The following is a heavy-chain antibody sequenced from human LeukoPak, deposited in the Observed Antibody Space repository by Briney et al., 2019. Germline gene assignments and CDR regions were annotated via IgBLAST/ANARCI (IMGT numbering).Heavy chain of an antibody. CDR2: IKNKAYGETT. CDR3: TRDTDYDFWSGYRYGMDV. Sequence: GGSLRLSCSGSAFTFGDYVLNWFRQAPGKGLEWVGFIKNKAYGETTEYAASVKGRFSISRDDSKSIAYLQMNSLKTEDTAVYYCTRDTDYDFWSGYRYGMDVWGQGTTVTVSS. V-gene: IGHV3-49*03. CDR1: AFTFGDYV. J-gene: IGHJ6*02. D-gene: IGHD3-3*01.